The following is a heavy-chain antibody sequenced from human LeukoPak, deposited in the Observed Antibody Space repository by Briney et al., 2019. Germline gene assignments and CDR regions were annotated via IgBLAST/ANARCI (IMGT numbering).Heavy chain of an antibody. Sequence: GASVKVSCKASGGTFSSYAISWVRQAPGQGLEWMGGINPIFGTANYAQKFQGRVTITTDESTSTAYMELSSLRSEDTAVYYCARGRGITGTTSYFDYWGQGTLVTVSS. CDR1: GGTFSSYA. D-gene: IGHD1-7*01. J-gene: IGHJ4*02. V-gene: IGHV1-69*05. CDR3: ARGRGITGTTSYFDY. CDR2: INPIFGTA.